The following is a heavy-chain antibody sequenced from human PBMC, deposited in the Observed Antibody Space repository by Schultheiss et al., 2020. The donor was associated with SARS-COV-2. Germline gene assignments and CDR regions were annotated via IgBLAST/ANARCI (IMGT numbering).Heavy chain of an antibody. CDR2: INWNGGST. CDR3: ARLGYCSSTSCSTDY. CDR1: AFTFSNCP. Sequence: GGSLRLSCAASAFTFSNCPMHWVRQAPGKGLEWVSGINWNGGSTGYADSVKGRFTISRDNAKNSLYLQMNSLRAEDTALYYCARLGYCSSTSCSTDYWGQGTLVTVSS. V-gene: IGHV3-20*04. D-gene: IGHD2-2*01. J-gene: IGHJ4*02.